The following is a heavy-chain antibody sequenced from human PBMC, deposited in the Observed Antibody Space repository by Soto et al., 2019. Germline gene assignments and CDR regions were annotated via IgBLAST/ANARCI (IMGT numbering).Heavy chain of an antibody. Sequence: SLRLSCAASGFTFSSYAMHWVRQAPGKGPEWVAVISKDGSNKYYQDSVKGRFTISRDNSKNTLHLQMDSLRGEDTAVYYCAKETGPQGGFDYWGQGTLVTVSS. CDR2: ISKDGSNK. V-gene: IGHV3-30*18. CDR3: AKETGPQGGFDY. CDR1: GFTFSSYA. J-gene: IGHJ4*02. D-gene: IGHD3-9*01.